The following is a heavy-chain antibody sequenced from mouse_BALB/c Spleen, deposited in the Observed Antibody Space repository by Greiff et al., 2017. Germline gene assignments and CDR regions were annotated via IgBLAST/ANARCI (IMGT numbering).Heavy chain of an antibody. V-gene: IGHV6-6*02. CDR3: TITTVVNYAMDY. D-gene: IGHD1-1*01. CDR1: GFTFSSYW. CDR2: IRLKSDNYAT. J-gene: IGHJ4*01. Sequence: DVQLVESGGGLVQPGGSMKLSCVASGFTFSSYWMSWVRQSPEKGLEWVAEIRLKSDNYATHYAESVKGKFTISRDDSKSRLYLQMNSLRAEDTGIYYCTITTVVNYAMDYWGQGTSVTVSS.